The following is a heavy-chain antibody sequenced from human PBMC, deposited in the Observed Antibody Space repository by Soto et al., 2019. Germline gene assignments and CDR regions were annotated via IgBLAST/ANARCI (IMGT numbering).Heavy chain of an antibody. CDR3: ASFNSSGWYGNWFDP. Sequence: SETLSLTCTVSGGSISSYYWSWIRQPPGKGLEWIGYIYYSGSTNYNPSLKSRVTISVDTSKNQFSLKLSSVTAADTAVYYCASFNSSGWYGNWFDPWGQGTLVPSPQ. V-gene: IGHV4-59*08. D-gene: IGHD6-19*01. CDR2: IYYSGST. J-gene: IGHJ5*02. CDR1: GGSISSYY.